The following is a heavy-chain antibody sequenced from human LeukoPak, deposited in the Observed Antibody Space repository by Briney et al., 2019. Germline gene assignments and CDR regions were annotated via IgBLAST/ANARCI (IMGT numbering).Heavy chain of an antibody. CDR2: INPNTGGT. J-gene: IGHJ4*02. Sequence: ASVKVSCKASGYTFTAYYIRWVRQAPGQGLEWMGWINPNTGGTNFAQRFQGRVTMTRDTSINTAYMELSSLRSDDTAMYYCAREGAPQLSSYFDHWGQGTLVTVSS. D-gene: IGHD1-1*01. CDR1: GYTFTAYY. CDR3: AREGAPQLSSYFDH. V-gene: IGHV1-2*02.